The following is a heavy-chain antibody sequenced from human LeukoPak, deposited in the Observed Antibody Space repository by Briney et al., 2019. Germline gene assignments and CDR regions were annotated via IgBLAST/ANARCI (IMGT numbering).Heavy chain of an antibody. V-gene: IGHV3-7*01. D-gene: IGHD3-10*01. J-gene: IGHJ4*02. CDR1: GFTFSSYW. Sequence: GGSLRLSCAASGFTFSSYWMSWVRQAPGKGLEWVANIKQDGSEKYYVDSVKGRFTISRDNAKNSLYLQMNSLRAEDTAVYYCARVGYYGSGNYQKQFDYWGQGTLVTVSS. CDR3: ARVGYYGSGNYQKQFDY. CDR2: IKQDGSEK.